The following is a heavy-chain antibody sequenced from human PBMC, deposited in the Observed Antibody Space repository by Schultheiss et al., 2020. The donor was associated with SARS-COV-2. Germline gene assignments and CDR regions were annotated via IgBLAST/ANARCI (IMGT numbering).Heavy chain of an antibody. CDR2: ISYDGSNK. D-gene: IGHD1-26*01. J-gene: IGHJ6*02. Sequence: GESLKISCAASGFTFSSYAMHWVRQAPGKGLEWVAVISYDGSNKYYADSVKGRFTISRDNSKNSLYLQMNSLRAEDTAVYYCARDKSRVGVTLGMYYGMDVWGQGTTVTVSS. CDR3: ARDKSRVGVTLGMYYGMDV. V-gene: IGHV3-30*04. CDR1: GFTFSSYA.